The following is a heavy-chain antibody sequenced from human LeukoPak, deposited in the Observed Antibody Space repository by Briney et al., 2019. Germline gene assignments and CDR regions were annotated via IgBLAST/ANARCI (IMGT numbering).Heavy chain of an antibody. V-gene: IGHV3-15*01. D-gene: IGHD1-26*01. CDR2: IKSKTDGGTT. J-gene: IGHJ4*02. CDR1: GFTFSNAW. CDR3: TTDQVGATRYFDY. Sequence: GGSLRLSCASSGFTFSNAWMSLVRQAPGKGLEWVGRIKSKTDGGTTDYAAPVKGRFTISRDDSKNTLYLQMNSLKTEDTAVYYCTTDQVGATRYFDYWGQGTLVTVSS.